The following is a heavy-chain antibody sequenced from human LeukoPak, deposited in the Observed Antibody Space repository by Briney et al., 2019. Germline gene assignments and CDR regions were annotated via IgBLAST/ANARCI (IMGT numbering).Heavy chain of an antibody. Sequence: GGSLRLSCAASGFTVSSNYMSWVRQAPGKGLEWVSVIYSGGSTYYADSVKGRFTISRDNSKNTLYLQMNSLRAEDTAVYYCARDKKQQLVWDYWGQGTLVTVSS. J-gene: IGHJ4*02. CDR1: GFTVSSNY. D-gene: IGHD6-13*01. V-gene: IGHV3-66*01. CDR3: ARDKKQQLVWDY. CDR2: IYSGGST.